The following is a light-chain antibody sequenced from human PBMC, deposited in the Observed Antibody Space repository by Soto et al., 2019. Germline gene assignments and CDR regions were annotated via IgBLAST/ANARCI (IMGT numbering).Light chain of an antibody. CDR2: GAS. V-gene: IGKV4-1*01. Sequence: IVMTQSPDSLAMSLGERATINCKSSQSVLASSNNKNLLAWYQQKPGQPPKLLIYGASTRESGVPARLRGSGSGTDFTLTNTSLQAEDVADDDYHQYYSSPPTFGGGTNVESK. CDR3: HQYYSSPPT. J-gene: IGKJ4*01. CDR1: QSVLASSNNKNL.